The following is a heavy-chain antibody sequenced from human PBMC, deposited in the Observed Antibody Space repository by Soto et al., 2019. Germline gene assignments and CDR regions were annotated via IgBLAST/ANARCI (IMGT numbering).Heavy chain of an antibody. V-gene: IGHV4-59*11. J-gene: IGHJ6*02. CDR3: AKDRETGTLYYYYYGMDV. CDR1: GGSISSHY. D-gene: IGHD1-1*01. Sequence: PSETLSLTCTVSGGSISSHYWSWIRQPPGKGLEWIGYIYYSGSTNYNPSLKSRVTISVDTSKNTLYLQMNSLRAEDTAVYYCAKDRETGTLYYYYYGMDVWGQGTTVTVSS. CDR2: IYYSGST.